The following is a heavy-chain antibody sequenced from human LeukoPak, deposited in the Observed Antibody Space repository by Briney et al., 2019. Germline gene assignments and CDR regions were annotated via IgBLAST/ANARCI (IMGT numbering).Heavy chain of an antibody. J-gene: IGHJ4*02. CDR1: GFTVSSNY. Sequence: GGSLRLSCAASGFTVSSNYMSWVRQAPGKGLEWVSVTYSGGSTYYADSVKGRFTIPRDNSKNTLYLQMNSLRAEDTAVYYCARGPPGYYDSSGYLGMWGQGTLVTVSS. V-gene: IGHV3-66*01. D-gene: IGHD3-22*01. CDR3: ARGPPGYYDSSGYLGM. CDR2: TYSGGST.